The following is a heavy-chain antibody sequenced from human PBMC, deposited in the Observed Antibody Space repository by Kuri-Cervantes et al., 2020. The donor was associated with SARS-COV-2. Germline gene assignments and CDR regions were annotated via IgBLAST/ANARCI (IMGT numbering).Heavy chain of an antibody. J-gene: IGHJ6*02. CDR1: GGSFSGYY. CDR3: ARGGRIAVAGILLPLYYYGMDV. CDR2: INHSGST. V-gene: IGHV4-34*01. Sequence: GSLRLSCAVYGGSFSGYYWSWIRQPPGKGLEWIGEINHSGSTNYNPSLKSRVTISVDTSKNQFSLNLSSVTAADTAVYYCARGGRIAVAGILLPLYYYGMDVWGQGTTVTVSS. D-gene: IGHD6-19*01.